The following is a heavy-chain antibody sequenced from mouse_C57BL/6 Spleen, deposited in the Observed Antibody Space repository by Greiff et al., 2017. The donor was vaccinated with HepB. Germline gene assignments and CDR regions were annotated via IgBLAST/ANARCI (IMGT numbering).Heavy chain of an antibody. Sequence: EVQLVESGEGLVKPGGSLKLSCAASGFTFSSYAMSWVRQTPEKRLEWVAYISSGGDYIYYADTVKGRVTISRDNARNTPYLQMSSLKSEDTSIYYCTREYGYEDQAWFAYWGQGTLVTVSA. CDR3: TREYGYEDQAWFAY. D-gene: IGHD2-2*01. J-gene: IGHJ3*01. CDR1: GFTFSSYA. V-gene: IGHV5-9-1*02. CDR2: ISSGGDYI.